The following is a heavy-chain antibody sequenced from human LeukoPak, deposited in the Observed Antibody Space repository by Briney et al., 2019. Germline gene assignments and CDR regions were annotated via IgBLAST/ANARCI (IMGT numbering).Heavy chain of an antibody. CDR1: GFTFSTFT. CDR3: AKDCILGDGHPFFDD. V-gene: IGHV3-23*01. CDR2: ITASGGTT. D-gene: IGHD5-24*01. J-gene: IGHJ4*02. Sequence: GGSLRLSCAASGFTFSTFTMSWVRQAPGKGLEWVSGITASGGTTYYADSVRGRFTISRDNSKNTLYLQMNSLRAEDTAVYYCAKDCILGDGHPFFDDWGQGTLVTVSS.